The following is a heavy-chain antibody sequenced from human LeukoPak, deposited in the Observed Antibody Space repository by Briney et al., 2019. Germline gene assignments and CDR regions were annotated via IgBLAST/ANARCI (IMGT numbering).Heavy chain of an antibody. CDR2: IRSKANGYAT. D-gene: IGHD1-26*01. Sequence: PGGSLRLSCAASGFNFSGSAMHWVRQASGKGLEWVGRIRSKANGYATAYAASVKGRFTISRDDSKNTAYLQMNSLKTEDTAVYYCTRLVGATQYDYWGQGTLVTVSS. CDR3: TRLVGATQYDY. J-gene: IGHJ4*02. CDR1: GFNFSGSA. V-gene: IGHV3-73*01.